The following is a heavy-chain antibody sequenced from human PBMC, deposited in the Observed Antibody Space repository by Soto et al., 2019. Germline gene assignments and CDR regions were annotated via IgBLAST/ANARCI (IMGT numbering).Heavy chain of an antibody. D-gene: IGHD3-10*01. V-gene: IGHV3-23*01. J-gene: IGHJ3*02. CDR3: ARRVIGSSRAFDI. CDR1: GFAFSSHP. CDR2: ISDGGDLT. Sequence: XGSLRLSCAASGFAFSSHPMSWVRQAPEKGLEWVAGISDGGDLTYNADSVRGRFTISRDNSRNTLYLQMNSLRAEDTAVYYCARRVIGSSRAFDIWGQGTMVTVSS.